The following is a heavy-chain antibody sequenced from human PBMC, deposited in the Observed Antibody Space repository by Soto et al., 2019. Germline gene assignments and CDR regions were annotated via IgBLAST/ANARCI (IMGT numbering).Heavy chain of an antibody. CDR3: AGDYGSGSYRFDY. J-gene: IGHJ4*02. D-gene: IGHD3-10*01. Sequence: SDTLSLTCTVSGDSMRSYSWSWIRQPPGKGLEWIGYIYYSGSTTYNPSFKSRVTISIDTSEKQFSLKLTSVTAADTAVYFCAGDYGSGSYRFDYWGQGALVTVSS. CDR2: IYYSGST. V-gene: IGHV4-59*01. CDR1: GDSMRSYS.